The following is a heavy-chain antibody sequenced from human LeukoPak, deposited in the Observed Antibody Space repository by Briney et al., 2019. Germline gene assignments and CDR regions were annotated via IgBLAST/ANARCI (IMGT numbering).Heavy chain of an antibody. CDR1: GGSIRSSTYY. Sequence: SETLSLTCTVSGGSIRSSTYYWGWIRQPPGKGLEWIGIIYYSGNTNYNPSLKSRVTISVDTSKNQFSLKLSSVTAADTAVYYCARDPIAAAALGAFDIWGQGTMVTVSS. V-gene: IGHV4-39*07. J-gene: IGHJ3*02. D-gene: IGHD6-13*01. CDR3: ARDPIAAAALGAFDI. CDR2: IYYSGNT.